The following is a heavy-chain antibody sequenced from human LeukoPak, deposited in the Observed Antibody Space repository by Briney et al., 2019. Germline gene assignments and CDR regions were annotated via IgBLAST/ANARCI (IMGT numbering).Heavy chain of an antibody. CDR2: MNPNSGNA. V-gene: IGHV1-8*01. J-gene: IGHJ4*02. D-gene: IGHD6-19*01. CDR3: ARGAWYSGAYTTLYYFDY. Sequence: ASVKVSCKASGYTFTSYDINWVRQAAGQGLEWLGWMNPNSGNAGYAQKFQDRVTMTRNTSISTAYMELSSLRSEDTAVYYCARGAWYSGAYTTLYYFDYWGQGTLVTVSS. CDR1: GYTFTSYD.